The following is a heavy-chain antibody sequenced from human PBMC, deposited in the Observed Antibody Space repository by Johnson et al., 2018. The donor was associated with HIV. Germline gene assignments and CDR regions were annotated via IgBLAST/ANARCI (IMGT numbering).Heavy chain of an antibody. Sequence: VQLVESGGGLIQPGGSLRLFCTASRFTFSNYAMSWVRPAPGTGLEWVSAIRGSGGSTCYADSVTGRFTISRENYKNTRYLQMNSLRAEDTAVYYCARDPSATYAFDIWGQGTMVTVSS. CDR2: IRGSGGST. CDR1: RFTFSNYA. J-gene: IGHJ3*02. V-gene: IGHV3-23*04. CDR3: ARDPSATYAFDI.